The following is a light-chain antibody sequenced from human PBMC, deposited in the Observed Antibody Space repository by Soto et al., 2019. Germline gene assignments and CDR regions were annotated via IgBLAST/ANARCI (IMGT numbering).Light chain of an antibody. J-gene: IGKJ3*01. CDR2: AAS. V-gene: IGKV1D-12*01. Sequence: DIQMTQSPSSVSASVGERVTITCRASRSISNWLAWYRQKPGKAPRLLIYAASSLRSGVPSRFSGGGSGTDFTLSISSLQPEDFGTYYCQQANSFPFTFGPGTRVDIK. CDR3: QQANSFPFT. CDR1: RSISNW.